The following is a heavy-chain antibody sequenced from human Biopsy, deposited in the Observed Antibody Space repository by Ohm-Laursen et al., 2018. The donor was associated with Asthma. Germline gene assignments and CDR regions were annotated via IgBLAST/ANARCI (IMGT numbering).Heavy chain of an antibody. V-gene: IGHV3-11*01. J-gene: IGHJ6*02. Sequence: SLRLSCSASGFSFSDYYMTWMRQAPGKGLEWVSSISSSGSTTYPAESVKGRFPISRDNAQMSLFLQMGSLRAEDTAIYYCARVFESSEWGPFYHFGLDVWGQGTTVAVSS. CDR2: ISSSGSTT. D-gene: IGHD6-25*01. CDR3: ARVFESSEWGPFYHFGLDV. CDR1: GFSFSDYY.